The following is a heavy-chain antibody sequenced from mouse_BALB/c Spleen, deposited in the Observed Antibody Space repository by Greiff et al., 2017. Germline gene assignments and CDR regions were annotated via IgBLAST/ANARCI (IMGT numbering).Heavy chain of an antibody. CDR3: ARGATVVEKTMDY. J-gene: IGHJ4*01. CDR2: ISYSGST. Sequence: EVQLQQSGPGLVKPSQSLSLTCTVTGYSITSDYAWNWIRQFPGNKLEWMGYISYSGSTSYNPSLKSRISITRDTSKNQFFLQLNSVTTEDTATYYCARGATVVEKTMDYWGQGTSVTVSS. D-gene: IGHD1-1*01. V-gene: IGHV3-2*02. CDR1: GYSITSDYA.